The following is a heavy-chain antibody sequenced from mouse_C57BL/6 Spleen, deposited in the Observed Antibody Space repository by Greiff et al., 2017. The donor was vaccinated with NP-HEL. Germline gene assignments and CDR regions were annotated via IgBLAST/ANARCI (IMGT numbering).Heavy chain of an antibody. D-gene: IGHD4-1*01. J-gene: IGHJ2*01. V-gene: IGHV1-82*01. CDR1: GYAFSSSW. CDR2: IYPGDGGT. Sequence: QVQLQQSGPELVKPGASVKISCKASGYAFSSSWMNWVKQRPGKGLEWIGRIYPGDGGTNYNGKFKGKATLTADKSSSTAYMQLSSLTSEDSAVSFCARSDWDYWGQGTTLTVSS. CDR3: ARSDWDY.